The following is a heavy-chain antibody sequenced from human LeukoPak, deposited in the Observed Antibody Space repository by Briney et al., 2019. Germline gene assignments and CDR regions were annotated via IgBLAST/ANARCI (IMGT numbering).Heavy chain of an antibody. CDR2: IKQDGSEK. D-gene: IGHD6-19*01. V-gene: IGHV3-7*01. CDR3: AKDQSIAVARPIDY. CDR1: GFTLSNYW. Sequence: GGSLRLSCAASGFTLSNYWMNWARQAPGKGLEWVANIKQDGSEKYYVDSVKGRFTISRDNAKNSLYLQMNSLRAEDTAVYYCAKDQSIAVARPIDYWGQGTLVTVSS. J-gene: IGHJ4*02.